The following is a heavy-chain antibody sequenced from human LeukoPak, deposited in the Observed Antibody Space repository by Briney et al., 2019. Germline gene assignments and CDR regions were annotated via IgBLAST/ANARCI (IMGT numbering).Heavy chain of an antibody. V-gene: IGHV1-2*02. J-gene: IGHJ4*02. CDR3: ARRVAGSGNNGFDY. D-gene: IGHD6-19*01. CDR1: GYTFTGYY. Sequence: ASVKVSCKASGYTFTGYYMHWVRQAPGQGLEWMGWINPNSGGTNYAQKFQGRVTMTRDTSISTAYMELSRLRSDDTAVYYCARRVAGSGNNGFDYWGQGTLVTVSS. CDR2: INPNSGGT.